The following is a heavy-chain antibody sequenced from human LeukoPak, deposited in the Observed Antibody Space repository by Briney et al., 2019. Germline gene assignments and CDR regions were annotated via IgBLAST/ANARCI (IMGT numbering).Heavy chain of an antibody. J-gene: IGHJ4*02. Sequence: PGGSLRLSCAASGFTFDDYAMHWVRQAPGKGLEWVSGISWNSGSIGYADSVKGRFTISRDNAKNSLYLQMNSLRAEDTALYYCAKDLDGDYVFDYWGQGTLVTVSS. V-gene: IGHV3-9*01. CDR1: GFTFDDYA. CDR3: AKDLDGDYVFDY. D-gene: IGHD4-17*01. CDR2: ISWNSGSI.